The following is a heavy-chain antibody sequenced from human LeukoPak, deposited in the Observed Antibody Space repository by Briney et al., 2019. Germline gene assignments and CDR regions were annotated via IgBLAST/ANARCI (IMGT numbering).Heavy chain of an antibody. Sequence: SETLSLTCTVSGGSISSSSYYWGWIRQPPGKGLEWIGYIYHSGSTSYNPSLTSRVTISVDTSKNQFSLKVSSLTAADTAVYYCARVVCSSTSCYIDYWGQGTLVTVSS. D-gene: IGHD2-2*01. CDR1: GGSISSSSYY. CDR2: IYHSGST. V-gene: IGHV4-61*05. CDR3: ARVVCSSTSCYIDY. J-gene: IGHJ4*02.